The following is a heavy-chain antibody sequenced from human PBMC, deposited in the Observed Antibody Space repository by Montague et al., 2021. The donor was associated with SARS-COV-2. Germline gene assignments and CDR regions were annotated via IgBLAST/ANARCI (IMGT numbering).Heavy chain of an antibody. CDR1: GASISSGSYY. CDR3: VRDGDEGYFLEY. J-gene: IGHJ4*02. D-gene: IGHD2/OR15-2a*01. V-gene: IGHV4-31*03. Sequence: TLSLTCTVSGASISSGSYYWNWIRQLPGKGLEWIGYIHHSGSTYYTPSLQSRVAISVDTSKNEFSLKMTAVTAADTAVYYCVRDGDEGYFLEYWGKGLLVTVSS. CDR2: IHHSGST.